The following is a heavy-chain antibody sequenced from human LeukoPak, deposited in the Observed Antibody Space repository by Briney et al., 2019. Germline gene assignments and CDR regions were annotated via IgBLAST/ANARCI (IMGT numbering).Heavy chain of an antibody. J-gene: IGHJ5*02. Sequence: ASVKVSCKASGYTFTNYDINWVRQATGQGLEWMGWMNPKSGNTGYAQKFQDRVTITRDTSRSTVYMELSSLRSEDTAVYYCARDYFDFWSGYYSGGTNWFDPWGQGTLVTVSS. CDR1: GYTFTNYD. V-gene: IGHV1-8*03. CDR2: MNPKSGNT. CDR3: ARDYFDFWSGYYSGGTNWFDP. D-gene: IGHD3-3*01.